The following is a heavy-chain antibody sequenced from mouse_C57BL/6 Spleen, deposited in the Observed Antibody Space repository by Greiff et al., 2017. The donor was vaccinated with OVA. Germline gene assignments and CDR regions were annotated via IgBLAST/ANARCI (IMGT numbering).Heavy chain of an antibody. V-gene: IGHV5-17*01. CDR3: ARGEFYAMDY. CDR1: GFPFRDYG. Sequence: EVKLVESGGGLVKPGGSLKLSGAAPGFPFRDYGMPWVRRAPEKGLEWVAYISSGSSTIYYADTVKGRFTISRDNAKNTLFLQMTSLRSEDTAMYYCARGEFYAMDYWGQGTSVTVSS. CDR2: ISSGSSTI. J-gene: IGHJ4*01.